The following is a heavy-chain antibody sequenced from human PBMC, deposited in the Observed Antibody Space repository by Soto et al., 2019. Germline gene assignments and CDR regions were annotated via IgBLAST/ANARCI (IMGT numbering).Heavy chain of an antibody. J-gene: IGHJ5*02. CDR2: INYSGTT. CDR3: ARVGYTYGP. Sequence: QVQLQESGPGLVKPSQTLSPTCTVSGGSISSGGYYWSWIRQHPGKDLEWIGYINYSGTTHYNPSIKSRFTMSVETSKNQFSLNLNSVTAADTAVYYCARVGYTYGPWGQGTVVTVSS. V-gene: IGHV4-31*03. CDR1: GGSISSGGYY. D-gene: IGHD5-18*01.